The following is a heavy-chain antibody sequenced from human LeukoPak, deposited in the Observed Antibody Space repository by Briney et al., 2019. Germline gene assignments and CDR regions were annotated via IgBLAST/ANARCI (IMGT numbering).Heavy chain of an antibody. J-gene: IGHJ3*02. D-gene: IGHD6-6*01. CDR1: GYTFTGYY. V-gene: IGHV1-2*02. CDR3: ARAREYSSFRAFDI. CDR2: INPNSGGT. Sequence: ASVKVSCKASGYTFTGYYMHWVRQAPGQGLEWVGWINPNSGGTNYAQKFQGRGTMTRDTSISTAYMELSRLTSDDTAVYYCARAREYSSFRAFDIWGQGTLVTVSS.